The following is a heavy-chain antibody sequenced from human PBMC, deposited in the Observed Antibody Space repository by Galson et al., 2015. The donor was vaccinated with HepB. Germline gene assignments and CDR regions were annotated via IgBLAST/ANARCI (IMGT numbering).Heavy chain of an antibody. CDR3: ASHSLAYRCSSTSCYNDAFDI. D-gene: IGHD2-2*02. Sequence: QSGAEVKKPGESLKISCKGSGYSFTSYWIGWGRQMPGKGLEWMGIIYPGDSDTRYSPSFQGQVTISADKSISTAYLQWISLKASDTPLYYCASHSLAYRCSSTSCYNDAFDIWGQGTMVTVSS. CDR1: GYSFTSYW. V-gene: IGHV5-51*01. CDR2: IYPGDSDT. J-gene: IGHJ3*02.